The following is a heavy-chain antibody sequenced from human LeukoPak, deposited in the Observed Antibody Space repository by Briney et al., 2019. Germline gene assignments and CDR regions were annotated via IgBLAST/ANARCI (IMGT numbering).Heavy chain of an antibody. V-gene: IGHV1-69*13. CDR2: IIPIFGTA. J-gene: IGHJ4*02. D-gene: IGHD1-26*01. CDR3: ARASRSFVWATFDY. Sequence: ASVKVSCKASGGTFSSYAISWVRQAPGQGLKWMGGIIPIFGTANYAQKFQGRVTITVDESTSTAYMELSSLRSEDTAVYYCARASRSFVWATFDYWGQGTLVTVSS. CDR1: GGTFSSYA.